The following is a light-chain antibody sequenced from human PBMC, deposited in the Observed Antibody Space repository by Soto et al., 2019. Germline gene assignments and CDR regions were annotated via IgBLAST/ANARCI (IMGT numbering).Light chain of an antibody. CDR1: QSVNSR. CDR2: GAP. Sequence: EIVLTQSPGTLSLSPGERATLSCRASQSVNSRLAWSHHNPGPPPSPLLSGAPSRATPIPDRFSGSGAGTDFTLTSNSLEPEDFAVYYCQPYNNCPLITFGQGTRLEIK. V-gene: IGKV3-20*01. J-gene: IGKJ5*01. CDR3: QPYNNCPLIT.